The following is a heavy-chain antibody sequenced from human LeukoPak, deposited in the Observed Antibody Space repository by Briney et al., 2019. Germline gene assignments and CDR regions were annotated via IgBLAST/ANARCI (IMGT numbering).Heavy chain of an antibody. CDR3: TSGEYDFLSPYGRCLDL. D-gene: IGHD3-3*01. V-gene: IGHV4-34*03. Sequence: SETLSLTCAVCGGSFSGYYWSWIRHPPGERPQWRGGINLSGGTNTNPSPSCQVPMSVCTSQNQFSPHLTSVTPTATAACTNTSGEYDFLSPYGRCLDLWGGGTVVSVSS. CDR2: INLSGGT. J-gene: IGHJ5*02. CDR1: GGSFSGYY.